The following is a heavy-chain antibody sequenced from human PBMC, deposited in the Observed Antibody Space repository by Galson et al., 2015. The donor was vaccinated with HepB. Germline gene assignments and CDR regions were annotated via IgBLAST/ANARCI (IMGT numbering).Heavy chain of an antibody. Sequence: TLSLTCTVSGGSISSSSYYWGWIRQPPGKGLEWIGSIYYSGSTYYNPSLKSRVTISVDTSKNQFSLKLSSVTAADTAVYYCAKRRDGSQFDYWGQGTLVTVSS. CDR1: GGSISSSSYY. V-gene: IGHV4-39*01. J-gene: IGHJ4*02. D-gene: IGHD5-24*01. CDR2: IYYSGST. CDR3: AKRRDGSQFDY.